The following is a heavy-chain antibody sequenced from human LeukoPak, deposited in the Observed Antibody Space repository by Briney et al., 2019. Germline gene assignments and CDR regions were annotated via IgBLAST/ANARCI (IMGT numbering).Heavy chain of an antibody. J-gene: IGHJ6*03. V-gene: IGHV3-66*03. CDR3: AKVRLGYCSGGSCSRGGTPMDV. D-gene: IGHD2-15*01. Sequence: PGGPLRLSCAASGFTVSSNYMSWVRQAPGKGLEWVSVTYSNGRTYYADSVKGRFTISRDTSKNTLYLQMNSLRAEDTAVYYCAKVRLGYCSGGSCSRGGTPMDVWGKGTTVTISS. CDR1: GFTVSSNY. CDR2: TYSNGRT.